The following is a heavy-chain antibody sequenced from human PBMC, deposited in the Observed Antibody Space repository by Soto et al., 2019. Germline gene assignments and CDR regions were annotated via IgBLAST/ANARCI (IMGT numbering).Heavy chain of an antibody. CDR1: GGSISSYY. CDR2: IYYGGTT. Sequence: SETLSLTCTVSGGSISSYYWSWIRQPPGKGLDWIGYIYYGGTTNYNPSLTSRVTISVATSNNQFSLKLSSVTAADTAVYYCARDRVVSPEDNWFDPWGQGTLVTVS. J-gene: IGHJ5*02. D-gene: IGHD2-21*01. CDR3: ARDRVVSPEDNWFDP. V-gene: IGHV4-59*01.